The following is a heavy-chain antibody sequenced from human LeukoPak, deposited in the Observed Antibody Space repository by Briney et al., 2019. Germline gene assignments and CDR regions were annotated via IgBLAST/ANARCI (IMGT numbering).Heavy chain of an antibody. CDR2: ISYDGSNK. Sequence: GRSLRLSCAASGFTFSSYAMHWVRQAPGKGLEWLAVISYDGSNKYYADSVKGRFTISRDSSKNTMYLQMNSLRAEDTAVYYCARDWGEYDFWSGYYYYGMDVWGQGTTVTVSS. V-gene: IGHV3-30-3*01. J-gene: IGHJ6*02. CDR3: ARDWGEYDFWSGYYYYGMDV. CDR1: GFTFSSYA. D-gene: IGHD3-3*01.